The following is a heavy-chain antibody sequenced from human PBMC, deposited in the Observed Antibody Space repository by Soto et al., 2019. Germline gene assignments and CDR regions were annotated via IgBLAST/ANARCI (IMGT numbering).Heavy chain of an antibody. D-gene: IGHD4-17*01. CDR3: ATLQAGGDYANDY. V-gene: IGHV4-31*03. CDR2: IYYSGST. CDR1: GGSISIGGYY. Sequence: SETLSLTCTVSGGSISIGGYYWSWIRQHPGKGLEWIGYIYYSGSTYYNPSLKSRVTISVDTSKNQFSLKLSSVTAADTAVYYCATLQAGGDYANDYRGQGTLVTVSS. J-gene: IGHJ4*01.